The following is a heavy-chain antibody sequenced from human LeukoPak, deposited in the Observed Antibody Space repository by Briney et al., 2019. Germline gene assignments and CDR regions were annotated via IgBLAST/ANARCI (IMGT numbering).Heavy chain of an antibody. CDR3: ARDLGAAVAVFDY. Sequence: SETLSLTCTVSGGSISSYYWSWIRQPPGKGLEWIGYIYYSGSTNYNPSLKSRVTISVDTSKNQLSLKLSSVTAADTAVYYCARDLGAAVAVFDYWGQGTLVTVSS. CDR2: IYYSGST. D-gene: IGHD6-19*01. J-gene: IGHJ4*02. V-gene: IGHV4-59*01. CDR1: GGSISSYY.